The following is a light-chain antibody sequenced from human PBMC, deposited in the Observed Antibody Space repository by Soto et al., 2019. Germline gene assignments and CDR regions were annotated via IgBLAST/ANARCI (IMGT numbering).Light chain of an antibody. J-gene: IGKJ2*01. V-gene: IGKV1-39*01. CDR3: QLSYSTLYT. Sequence: DIQMTQSPSSLSPSVEDRVTITCRASQSISCYLNWYQQKPGKAPKLLSYGASSLQSGVPSRFSGSGSGTDCTLTISSLQTEDFATYYFQLSYSTLYTFGQRTKMEI. CDR2: GAS. CDR1: QSISCY.